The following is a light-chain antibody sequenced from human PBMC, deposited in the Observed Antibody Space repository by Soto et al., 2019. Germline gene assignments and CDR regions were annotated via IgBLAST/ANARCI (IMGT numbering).Light chain of an antibody. V-gene: IGLV1-40*01. CDR2: ENN. CDR3: QSYDSGLSVV. J-gene: IGLJ2*01. Sequence: QPVLTQPPSVSGAPGQRVTISCTGSSTNIGAGYDVHWYQQPPGKGPELLIFENNKRPSGVPDRFSGSKSGTSASLAITGLLPEDEADYYCQSYDSGLSVVFGGGTKLTVL. CDR1: STNIGAGYD.